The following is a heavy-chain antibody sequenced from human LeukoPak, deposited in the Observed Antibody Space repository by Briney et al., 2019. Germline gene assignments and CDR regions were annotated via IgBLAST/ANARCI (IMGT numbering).Heavy chain of an antibody. Sequence: GGSLRLSCAASGFTFSSYGMHWVRQAPGKGLEWVAVISYDGSNKYYADSVKGRFTISRDNSKNTLYLQMNSLRAEDTAVYYCAKDRRLRPDTTTPNWFDPWGQGTLVTVSS. J-gene: IGHJ5*02. CDR2: ISYDGSNK. D-gene: IGHD5-18*01. CDR3: AKDRRLRPDTTTPNWFDP. V-gene: IGHV3-30*18. CDR1: GFTFSSYG.